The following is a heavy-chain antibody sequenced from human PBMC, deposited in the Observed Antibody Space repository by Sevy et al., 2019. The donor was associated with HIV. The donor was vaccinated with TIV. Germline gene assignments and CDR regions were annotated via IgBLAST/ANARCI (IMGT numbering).Heavy chain of an antibody. Sequence: GGSLRLSCAASGFTFSANWMNWVRQAPGKGLEWVADIKGNGSDKHYVDSVEGRFTISRDNAKNLLYLQMNSLRVEDTAVYYSATETLERFDSWGQGTLITVSS. CDR1: GFTFSANW. J-gene: IGHJ4*02. V-gene: IGHV3-7*01. CDR3: ATETLERFDS. CDR2: IKGNGSDK. D-gene: IGHD3-16*01.